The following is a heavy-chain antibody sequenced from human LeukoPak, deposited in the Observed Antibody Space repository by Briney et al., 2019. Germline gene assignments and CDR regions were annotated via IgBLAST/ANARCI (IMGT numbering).Heavy chain of an antibody. CDR3: AREYYFYHMDG. J-gene: IGHJ6*03. CDR1: RFPFSDYS. V-gene: IGHV3-21*01. CDR2: ISSGSDYI. Sequence: PGGPLRLSCAASRFPFSDYSMNWLRQAPGKGLQWVASISSGSDYIYYADSMKGRFTISRHNAKNSMYLQMYSLRAEDTAVYYCAREYYFYHMDGWGEGTTVTVSS.